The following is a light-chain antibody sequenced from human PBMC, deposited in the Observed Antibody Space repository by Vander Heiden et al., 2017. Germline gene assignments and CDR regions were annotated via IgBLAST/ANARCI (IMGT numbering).Light chain of an antibody. CDR3: QSYDSSLSGYV. Sequence: SVLTQPPSVSGAPGQRVTISCTGSSSNIGAGYDVHWYQQLPGTAAKLLIYGNSNRPSGVPDRFSGSKSGTSASLAITGFQAEDEADYYCQSYDSSLSGYVFGTGTKVTAL. V-gene: IGLV1-40*01. J-gene: IGLJ1*01. CDR1: SSNIGAGYD. CDR2: GNS.